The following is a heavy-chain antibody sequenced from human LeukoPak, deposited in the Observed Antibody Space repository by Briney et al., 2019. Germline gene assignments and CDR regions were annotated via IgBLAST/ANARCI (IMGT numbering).Heavy chain of an antibody. CDR3: GSRRTAMFGVIKGPIDY. CDR1: GGSFSDYY. D-gene: IGHD3-3*01. CDR2: INHSGSP. Sequence: SETLSLTCAVYGGSFSDYYWTWIRQPPGKGLEWIGEINHSGSPNNNPSLKSRVSISFDTTKNQFSLKLTSVTAADTAVYYCGSRRTAMFGVIKGPIDYWGQGTLVTVSS. J-gene: IGHJ4*02. V-gene: IGHV4-34*01.